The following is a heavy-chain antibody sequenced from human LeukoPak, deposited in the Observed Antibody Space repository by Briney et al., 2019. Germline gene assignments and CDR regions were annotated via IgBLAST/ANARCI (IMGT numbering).Heavy chain of an antibody. D-gene: IGHD6-13*01. Sequence: GGSLRLSCAASGFTFSTYRMNWVRQAPGKGLEWVSYFSSSSGTMYYADSVRGRFTISRDIAKNSLYLQMNSLRAEDTAVYYCATVGSSWFYDYWGQGTLVTVSA. CDR2: FSSSSGTM. V-gene: IGHV3-48*01. J-gene: IGHJ4*02. CDR1: GFTFSTYR. CDR3: ATVGSSWFYDY.